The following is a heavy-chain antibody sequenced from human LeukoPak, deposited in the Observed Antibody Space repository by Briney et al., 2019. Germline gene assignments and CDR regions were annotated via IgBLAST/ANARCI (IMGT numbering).Heavy chain of an antibody. D-gene: IGHD4-17*01. V-gene: IGHV1-69*13. J-gene: IGHJ6*04. CDR3: ASATVTNYYYYYGMDV. Sequence: SVKVSCKASGGTFSSYAISWVRQAPGQGLEWMGGIIPIFGTANYAQKFQGRVTITADESTSTAYVELSNLRSEDTAVYYCASATVTNYYYYYGMDVWGKGTTVTVSS. CDR1: GGTFSSYA. CDR2: IIPIFGTA.